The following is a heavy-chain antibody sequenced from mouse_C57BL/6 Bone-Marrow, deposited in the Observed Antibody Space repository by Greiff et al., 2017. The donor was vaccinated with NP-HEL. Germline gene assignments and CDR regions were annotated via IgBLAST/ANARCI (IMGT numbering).Heavy chain of an antibody. V-gene: IGHV1-52*01. Sequence: VQLQQPGAELVRPGSSVKLSCKASGYTFTSYWMHWVKQRPIQGLEWIGNIDPSDSENHYNQKFKDKATLTVDKSSSTAYMQISSLTSEDSAVYYCSIWALWSFDYWGQGTTLTVSS. CDR3: SIWALWSFDY. D-gene: IGHD1-1*02. J-gene: IGHJ2*01. CDR2: IDPSDSEN. CDR1: GYTFTSYW.